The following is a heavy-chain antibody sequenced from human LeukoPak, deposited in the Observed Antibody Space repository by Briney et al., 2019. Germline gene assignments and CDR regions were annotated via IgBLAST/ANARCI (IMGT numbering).Heavy chain of an antibody. Sequence: GGSLRLSCAASGFTFSRFSMNWVRQAPGKGLEWVSYVSSSSGTIYYADSVKGRFTISRDNSKNTLYLQMNSLRAEDTAVYYCAKVPVVGASGSYYYFDYWGQGTLVTVSS. CDR2: VSSSSGTI. CDR3: AKVPVVGASGSYYYFDY. V-gene: IGHV3-48*01. CDR1: GFTFSRFS. J-gene: IGHJ4*02. D-gene: IGHD1-26*01.